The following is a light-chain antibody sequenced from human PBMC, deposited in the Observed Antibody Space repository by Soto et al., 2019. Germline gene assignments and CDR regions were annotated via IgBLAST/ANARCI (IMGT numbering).Light chain of an antibody. Sequence: SYELTQPLSVSVALGQTARITCGGNNIGSKNVHWYQQRPGQAPVLVIYRDNYRPSRIPERFSGSNSGNTATLTISRAQAGDEADYYCRVWDSRVFGGGTKLTVL. CDR1: NIGSKN. CDR3: RVWDSRV. CDR2: RDN. J-gene: IGLJ3*02. V-gene: IGLV3-9*01.